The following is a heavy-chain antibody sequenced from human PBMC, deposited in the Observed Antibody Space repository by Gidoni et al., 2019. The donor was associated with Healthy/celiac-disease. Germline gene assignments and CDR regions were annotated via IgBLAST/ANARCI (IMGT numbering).Heavy chain of an antibody. CDR2: INHSGST. Sequence: QVQLQQWGAGLLKPSETLSLTCAVYGGSFSGYYWSWIRQPPGKGLEWIGEINHSGSTNYNPSLKSRVTISVDTSKNQFSLKLSSVTAADTAVYYCARSPIMITFGGVIVRPRGLDYWGQGTLVTVSS. J-gene: IGHJ4*02. CDR1: GGSFSGYY. CDR3: ARSPIMITFGGVIVRPRGLDY. D-gene: IGHD3-16*02. V-gene: IGHV4-34*01.